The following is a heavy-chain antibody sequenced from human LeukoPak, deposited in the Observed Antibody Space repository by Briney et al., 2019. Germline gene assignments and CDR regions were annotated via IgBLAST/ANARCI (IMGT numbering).Heavy chain of an antibody. V-gene: IGHV1-18*01. Sequence: GASVKVSCKASGGTFSSYAISWVRQAPGQGLEWMGWISAYNGNTNYAQKLQGRVTMTTDTSTSTAYMELRSLRSDDTAVYYCARKENAYYYFDYWGQGTLVTVSS. CDR1: GGTFSSYA. D-gene: IGHD3-16*01. J-gene: IGHJ4*02. CDR3: ARKENAYYYFDY. CDR2: ISAYNGNT.